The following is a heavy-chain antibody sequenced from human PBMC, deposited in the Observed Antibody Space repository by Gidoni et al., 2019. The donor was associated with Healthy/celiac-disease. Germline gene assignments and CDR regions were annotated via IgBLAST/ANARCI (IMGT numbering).Heavy chain of an antibody. CDR3: ARHVTIDDYGDYEGLYYFDY. D-gene: IGHD4-17*01. CDR2: IYYSGST. J-gene: IGHJ4*02. CDR1: GGSISSSSYY. Sequence: QLQLQESGPGLVKPSETLSLTCPVSGGSISSSSYYWGWIRQPPGKGLEWIGSIYYSGSTYYNPSLKSRVTISVDTSKNQFSLKLSSVTAADTAVYYCARHVTIDDYGDYEGLYYFDYWGQGTLVTVSS. V-gene: IGHV4-39*01.